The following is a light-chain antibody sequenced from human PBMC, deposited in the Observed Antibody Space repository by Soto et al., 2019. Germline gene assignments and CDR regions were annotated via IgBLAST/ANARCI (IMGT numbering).Light chain of an antibody. Sequence: DIQMTQSPSTLSASVGDRVTITCRASQSISTGLAWYQQRAGKAPKLLIYKASNLESGVPSRFSGSGSGTDFTLTISSLQPDDFATYYCQQYNSYSWAFGQGTKVEIK. CDR1: QSISTG. CDR3: QQYNSYSWA. J-gene: IGKJ1*01. V-gene: IGKV1-5*03. CDR2: KAS.